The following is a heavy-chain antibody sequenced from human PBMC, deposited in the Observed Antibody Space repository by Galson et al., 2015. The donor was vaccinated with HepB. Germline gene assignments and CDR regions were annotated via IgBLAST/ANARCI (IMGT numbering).Heavy chain of an antibody. CDR3: TRPHPKRVAGTRDPYYGMDV. CDR2: IRSKANSYAT. D-gene: IGHD6-19*01. J-gene: IGHJ6*02. CDR1: GFTFSGSA. V-gene: IGHV3-73*01. Sequence: SLRLSCAASGFTFSGSAMHWVRQASGKGLEWVGRIRSKANSYATAYAASVKGRFTISRDDSKNTAYLQMNSLKTEDTAVYYCTRPHPKRVAGTRDPYYGMDVWGQGTTVTVSS.